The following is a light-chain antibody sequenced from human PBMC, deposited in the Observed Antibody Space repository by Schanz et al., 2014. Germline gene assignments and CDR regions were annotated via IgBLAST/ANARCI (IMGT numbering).Light chain of an antibody. CDR3: MQCHDWPWT. Sequence: EIVLTQSPGTLSLSPGERATLSCRASQSVSSTYLAWYQQKPGQAPRLLIYSASTRATAIPARFSGSGSGXXFTLAISRLESLDLATHYCMQCHDWPWTFGQGTQVEIK. V-gene: IGKV3-20*01. J-gene: IGKJ1*01. CDR1: QSVSSTY. CDR2: SAS.